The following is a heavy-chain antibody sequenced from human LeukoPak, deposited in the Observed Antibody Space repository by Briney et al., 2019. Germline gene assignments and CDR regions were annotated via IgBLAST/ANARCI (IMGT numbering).Heavy chain of an antibody. D-gene: IGHD2-15*01. Sequence: GGSLRLSCVASGFSFIDYWMSWVRQAPGKGPEWVANIKQDGSETHYVDSVKGRFTISRDNTKNSVYLEMNSLRVEDTGVYYCARDGPSRSPTSGWFDHCGQGTQVTVSS. CDR3: ARDGPSRSPTSGWFDH. CDR1: GFSFIDYW. CDR2: IKQDGSET. J-gene: IGHJ5*02. V-gene: IGHV3-7*01.